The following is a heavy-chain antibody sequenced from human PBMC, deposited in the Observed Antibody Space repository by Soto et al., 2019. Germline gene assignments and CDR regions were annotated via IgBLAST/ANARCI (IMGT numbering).Heavy chain of an antibody. J-gene: IGHJ3*01. CDR1: GFTFSDNL. Sequence: QVQLVQSRAELKKPGASANISCTPSGFTFSDNLINWFRHATAQVLEWMGWLNAHTGNTRYSETFQGRVTISRQSSASIAYLELSDLENEDTALYFCARDRHTVAPRANDEVDVCVHGPMITVSS. CDR3: ARDRHTVAPRANDEVDV. V-gene: IGHV1-3*01. D-gene: IGHD3-16*01. CDR2: LNAHTGNT.